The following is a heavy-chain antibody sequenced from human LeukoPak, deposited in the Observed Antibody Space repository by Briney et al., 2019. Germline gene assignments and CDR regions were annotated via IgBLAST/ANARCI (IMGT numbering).Heavy chain of an antibody. CDR3: ARGGRDGYNRYYFDY. J-gene: IGHJ4*02. CDR1: GYTFSRYG. D-gene: IGHD5-24*01. CDR2: INPNSGGT. V-gene: IGHV1-2*02. Sequence: ASVKVSCKASGYTFSRYGITWVRQAPGQGLEWMGWINPNSGGTNYAQKFQGRVTMTRDTSISTAYMELSRLRSDDTAVYYCARGGRDGYNRYYFDYWGQGTLVTVSS.